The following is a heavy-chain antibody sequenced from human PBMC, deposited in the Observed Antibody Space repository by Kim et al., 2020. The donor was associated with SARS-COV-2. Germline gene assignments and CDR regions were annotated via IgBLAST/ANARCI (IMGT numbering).Heavy chain of an antibody. CDR3: ARDSERDSSGWYGNWFDP. J-gene: IGHJ5*02. Sequence: ASVKVSCKASGYTFTGYYMHWVRQAPGQGLEWMGWINPNSGGTNYAQKFQGRVTMTRDTSISTAYMELSRLRSGDTAVYYCARDSERDSSGWYGNWFDPWGQGTLVTVSS. CDR1: GYTFTGYY. CDR2: INPNSGGT. D-gene: IGHD6-19*01. V-gene: IGHV1-2*02.